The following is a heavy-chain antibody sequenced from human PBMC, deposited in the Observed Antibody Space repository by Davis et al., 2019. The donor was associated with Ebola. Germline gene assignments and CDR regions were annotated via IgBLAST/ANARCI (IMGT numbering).Heavy chain of an antibody. Sequence: PGGSLRLSCAASDFTFTKTWMHWVRQAPGKGLEWVGRIKTKTDGGTTDYAAPVKGRFTISRDDSKNTLYLQMNSLKIEDTAVYYCTTCPCSSTSCSGLRLDYWGQGTLVTVSS. CDR2: IKTKTDGGTT. V-gene: IGHV3-15*07. D-gene: IGHD2-2*01. J-gene: IGHJ4*02. CDR3: TTCPCSSTSCSGLRLDY. CDR1: DFTFTKTW.